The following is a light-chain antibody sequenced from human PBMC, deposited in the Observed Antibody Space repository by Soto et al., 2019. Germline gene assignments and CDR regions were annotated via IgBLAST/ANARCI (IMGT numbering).Light chain of an antibody. CDR3: QQRSSWWT. CDR2: DAS. V-gene: IGKV3-11*01. Sequence: EIVLTQSPATLSLSPGERASLSCRASQSVSTYLAWYQQKPGQAPRLLIYDASNRATGIPARFRGSGSGTDFTLTISSLEPEDFAVYYCQQRSSWWTFGQGTKVDIK. J-gene: IGKJ1*01. CDR1: QSVSTY.